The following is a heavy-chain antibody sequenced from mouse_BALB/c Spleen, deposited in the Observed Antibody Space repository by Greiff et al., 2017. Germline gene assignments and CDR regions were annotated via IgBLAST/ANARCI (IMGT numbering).Heavy chain of an antibody. J-gene: IGHJ3*01. V-gene: IGHV5-4*02. D-gene: IGHD2-4*01. CDR1: GFTFSDYY. CDR3: ARAFYYDYAGFAY. Sequence: EVKVVESGGGLVKPGGSLKLSCAASGFTFSDYYMYWVRQTPEKRLEWVATISDGGSYTYYPDSVKGRFTISRDNAKNNLYLQMSSLKSEDTAMYYCARAFYYDYAGFAYWGQGTLVTVSA. CDR2: ISDGGSYT.